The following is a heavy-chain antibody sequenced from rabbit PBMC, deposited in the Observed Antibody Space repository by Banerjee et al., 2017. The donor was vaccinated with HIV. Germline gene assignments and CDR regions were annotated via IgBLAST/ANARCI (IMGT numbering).Heavy chain of an antibody. CDR3: ARGGYADYGGATAFDL. Sequence: QEQLVESGGGLVQPEGSLTLTCTASGFSFSNNYYMCWVRQAPGKGLEWIGYIDPVFGGTYYASWVNGRFTISSHNAQNTLYLQLNSLTAADTATYFCARGGYADYGGATAFDLWGQGTLVTVS. V-gene: IGHV1S47*01. CDR1: GFSFSNNY. J-gene: IGHJ3*01. D-gene: IGHD6-1*01. CDR2: IDPVFGGT.